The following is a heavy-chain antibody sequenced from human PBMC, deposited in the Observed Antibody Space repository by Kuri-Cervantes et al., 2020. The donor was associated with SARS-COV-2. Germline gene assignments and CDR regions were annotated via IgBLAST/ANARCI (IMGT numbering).Heavy chain of an antibody. Sequence: GESLKISCAASGFSFSRFPMHWVRHAPGRGLEWVAVIWYDGSNKYYADSVKGRFTISRDNSKNTLYLQMNSLRAEDTAVYYCARERSGLDYWGQGTLVTVSS. J-gene: IGHJ4*02. D-gene: IGHD3-3*01. CDR3: ARERSGLDY. CDR2: IWYDGSNK. V-gene: IGHV3-33*08. CDR1: GFSFSRFP.